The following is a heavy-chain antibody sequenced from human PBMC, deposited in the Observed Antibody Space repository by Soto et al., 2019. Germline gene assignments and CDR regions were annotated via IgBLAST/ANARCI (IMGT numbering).Heavy chain of an antibody. D-gene: IGHD1-26*01. J-gene: IGHJ3*02. CDR2: ISAYNGNT. CDR1: GYTFTSYG. Sequence: ASVKVSCKASGYTFTSYGISWVRQAPGQGLEWMGWISAYNGNTNYAQKLQGRVTMTTDASTSTAYMELRSLRSDDTAVYYCARARLWVGATSDAFDIWGQGTMVTVSS. V-gene: IGHV1-18*01. CDR3: ARARLWVGATSDAFDI.